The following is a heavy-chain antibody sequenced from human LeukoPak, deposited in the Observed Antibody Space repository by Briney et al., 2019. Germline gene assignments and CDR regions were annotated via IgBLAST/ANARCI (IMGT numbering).Heavy chain of an antibody. CDR2: INHSGST. Sequence: SETLPLTCAVYGGSFSGYYWSWIRQPPGKGLEWIGEINHSGSTNYNPSLKSRVTISVDTSKNQFSLKLSSVTAADTAVYYCARSRYCSGGSCYSGNWFDPWGQGTLVTVSS. CDR1: GGSFSGYY. D-gene: IGHD2-15*01. V-gene: IGHV4-34*01. J-gene: IGHJ5*02. CDR3: ARSRYCSGGSCYSGNWFDP.